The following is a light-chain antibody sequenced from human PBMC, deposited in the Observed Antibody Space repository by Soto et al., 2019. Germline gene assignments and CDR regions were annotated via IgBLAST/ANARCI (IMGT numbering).Light chain of an antibody. V-gene: IGKV1-9*01. CDR2: DAS. CDR3: QQLDSYPIT. J-gene: IGKJ5*01. CDR1: QGISSY. Sequence: DIQLTRSPSFLSASVGDRVTITCRASQGISSYLAWYQQKPGKAPKLLIYDASTLQSGVPSRFSGSGSGTEFTLTISSLQPEDFATYYCQQLDSYPITFGQGTRLDIK.